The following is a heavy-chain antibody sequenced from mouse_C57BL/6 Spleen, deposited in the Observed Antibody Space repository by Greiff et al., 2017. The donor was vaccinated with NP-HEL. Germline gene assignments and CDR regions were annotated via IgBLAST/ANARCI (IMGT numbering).Heavy chain of an antibody. D-gene: IGHD4-1*01. CDR2: IYPRSGNT. CDR3: ARRNWEAMDY. CDR1: GYTFTSYG. J-gene: IGHJ4*01. V-gene: IGHV1-81*01. Sequence: QVQLKQSGAELARPGASVKLSCKASGYTFTSYGISWVKQRTGQGLEWIGEIYPRSGNTYYNEKFKDKATLTADKSSSTAYMQLSSLTYEDSAVYYCARRNWEAMDYWGQGTSVTVSS.